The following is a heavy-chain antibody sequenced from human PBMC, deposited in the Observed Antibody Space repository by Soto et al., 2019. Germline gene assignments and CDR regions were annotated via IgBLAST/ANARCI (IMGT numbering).Heavy chain of an antibody. V-gene: IGHV4-59*04. D-gene: IGHD2-21*02. CDR3: ARLMGVVTVDY. Sequence: PSETLSLTCTVSGGSFSGYYWSWIRQPPGKGLEWIGNIYYAGSPYYNPSLKSRVTISVDTSKNHFSLALTSVTAADTAVYYCARLMGVVTVDYWGQGALVTVSS. CDR1: GGSFSGYY. CDR2: IYYAGSP. J-gene: IGHJ4*02.